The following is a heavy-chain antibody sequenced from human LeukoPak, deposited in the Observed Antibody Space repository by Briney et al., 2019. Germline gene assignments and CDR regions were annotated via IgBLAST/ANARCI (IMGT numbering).Heavy chain of an antibody. D-gene: IGHD1-1*01. CDR2: IIPIFGTA. CDR3: ARDETGTYNWFDP. V-gene: IGHV1-69*01. J-gene: IGHJ5*02. Sequence: SVTVSFKSSGGTFSSYAISWVRQAPGQGLEWMGGIIPIFGTANYAQKFQGRVTITADESTSTAYMELSSLRSEDTAVYYCARDETGTYNWFDPWGQGTLVTVPS. CDR1: GGTFSSYA.